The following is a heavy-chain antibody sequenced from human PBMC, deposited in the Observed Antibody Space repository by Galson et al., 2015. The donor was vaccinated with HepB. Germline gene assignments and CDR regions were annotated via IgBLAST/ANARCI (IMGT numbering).Heavy chain of an antibody. J-gene: IGHJ4*02. Sequence: SLRLSCAASGFTFSSYAMHWVRQAPGKGLEYVSAISSNGGSTYYADSVKGRFTISRDNSKNTLYLQMSSLRAEDTAVYYCVKDLVATIDNFDYWGQGTLVTVSS. CDR1: GFTFSSYA. CDR2: ISSNGGST. V-gene: IGHV3-64D*06. CDR3: VKDLVATIDNFDY. D-gene: IGHD5-12*01.